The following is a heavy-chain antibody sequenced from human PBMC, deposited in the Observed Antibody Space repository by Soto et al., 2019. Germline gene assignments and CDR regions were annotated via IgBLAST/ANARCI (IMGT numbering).Heavy chain of an antibody. D-gene: IGHD6-19*01. J-gene: IGHJ4*02. CDR1: GFTFSTYA. CDR3: ARAHSSVWASVDY. Sequence: QVQLVESGGGVVQPGRSLRLSCAASGFTFSTYAMHWVRQAPGKGLEWVAVIWYDGTKKYYADSVKGRFSISRDNFENILYLQMNSLRAEDTAVYYCARAHSSVWASVDYWGQGALVTVSS. CDR2: IWYDGTKK. V-gene: IGHV3-33*01.